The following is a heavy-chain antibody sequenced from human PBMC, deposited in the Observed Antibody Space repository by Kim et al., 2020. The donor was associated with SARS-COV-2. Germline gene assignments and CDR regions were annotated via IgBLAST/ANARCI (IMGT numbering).Heavy chain of an antibody. V-gene: IGHV3-9*01. D-gene: IGHD6-13*01. CDR1: GFTFGDYA. Sequence: SLRLSCAASGFTFGDYAMHWVRQAPGKGLEWVSGISWNSGSIGYADSVKGRFTISRDNAKNSLYLQMNSLRAEDTALYYCAKDVSAAALWGPFDYWGQGTLVTVSS. J-gene: IGHJ4*02. CDR3: AKDVSAAALWGPFDY. CDR2: ISWNSGSI.